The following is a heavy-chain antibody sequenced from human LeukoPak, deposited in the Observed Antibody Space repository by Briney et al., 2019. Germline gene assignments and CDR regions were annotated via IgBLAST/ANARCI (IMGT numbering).Heavy chain of an antibody. D-gene: IGHD2-21*02. CDR3: ATAYCGGDCPNWFDP. Sequence: ASVKVSCKVSGYTFTELSMHWVRQAPGKGLEWMGGLDPEDGETIYAQKFQGRVTMTEDTSTDTAYMELSSLRSEDTAVYYCATAYCGGDCPNWFDPWGQGTLVTVSS. J-gene: IGHJ5*02. CDR1: GYTFTELS. V-gene: IGHV1-24*01. CDR2: LDPEDGET.